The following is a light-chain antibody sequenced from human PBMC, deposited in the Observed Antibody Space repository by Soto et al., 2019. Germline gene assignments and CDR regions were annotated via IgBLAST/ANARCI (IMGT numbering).Light chain of an antibody. CDR2: DAS. Sequence: DIPMTQSPSTLSASVGDRVTITCRASQSISSWLAWYQQKPGKAPKLLIYDASSWESGVPSRFSGSGSGTEFTLTISRLQPDDFAPYYCQQYNSYSGTFGQGTKVDIK. CDR1: QSISSW. J-gene: IGKJ1*01. V-gene: IGKV1-5*01. CDR3: QQYNSYSGT.